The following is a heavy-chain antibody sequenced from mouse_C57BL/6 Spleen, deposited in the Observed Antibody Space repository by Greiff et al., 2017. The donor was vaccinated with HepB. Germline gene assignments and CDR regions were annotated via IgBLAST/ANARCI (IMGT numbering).Heavy chain of an antibody. D-gene: IGHD1-1*01. CDR2: ISDGGSYT. CDR1: GFTFSSYA. J-gene: IGHJ3*01. V-gene: IGHV5-4*01. Sequence: DVMLVESGGGLVKPGGSLKLSCAASGFTFSSYAMSWVRQTPEKRLEWVATISDGGSYTYYPDNVKGRFTISRDNAKNNLYLQMSHLKSEDTAMYYCAREESTTVVATRAWFAYWGQGTLVTVSA. CDR3: AREESTTVVATRAWFAY.